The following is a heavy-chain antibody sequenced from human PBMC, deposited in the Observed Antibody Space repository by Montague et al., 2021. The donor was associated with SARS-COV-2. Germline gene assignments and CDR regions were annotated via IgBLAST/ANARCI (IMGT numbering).Heavy chain of an antibody. CDR2: VDYSGNT. Sequence: SETLSLTSTVTGGPISGSSDYWGWIRQSPGKGLEWIASVDYSGNTYYSPSLKSRLTISVDTSKNQFSLKLNSVTAADTALYYCARREYSYGWGDWGQGTLVTVSS. CDR3: ARREYSYGWGD. J-gene: IGHJ4*02. V-gene: IGHV4-39*01. D-gene: IGHD5-18*01. CDR1: GGPISGSSDY.